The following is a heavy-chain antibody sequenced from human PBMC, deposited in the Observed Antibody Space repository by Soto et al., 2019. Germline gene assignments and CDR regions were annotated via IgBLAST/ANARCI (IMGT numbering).Heavy chain of an antibody. D-gene: IGHD6-13*01. Sequence: ASVKVSCKASGYNFTSYGISWVRQAPGQGLEWMGWISAYNGNTNYAQKLQGRVTMTTDTSTSTAYMELRSLRSDDTAVYYCARGGYSSSWYGPVYYYYGMDVWGQGTTVTVSS. J-gene: IGHJ6*02. V-gene: IGHV1-18*01. CDR2: ISAYNGNT. CDR3: ARGGYSSSWYGPVYYYYGMDV. CDR1: GYNFTSYG.